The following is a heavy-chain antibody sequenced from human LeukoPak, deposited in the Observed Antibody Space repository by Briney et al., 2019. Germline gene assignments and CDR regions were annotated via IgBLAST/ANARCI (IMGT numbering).Heavy chain of an antibody. CDR1: GYTFTNYN. D-gene: IGHD1-20*01. V-gene: IGHV1-8*01. CDR3: ARAGGITGATGNWFDP. CDR2: MNPNSGNT. Sequence: ASVKVSCKASGYTFTNYNINWVRQAPGQGLEWMGWMNPNSGNTDYAQKFQGRVTMTRNTSISTAYMDLSSLRSEDTAVYYCARAGGITGATGNWFDPWGQGTLITVSP. J-gene: IGHJ5*02.